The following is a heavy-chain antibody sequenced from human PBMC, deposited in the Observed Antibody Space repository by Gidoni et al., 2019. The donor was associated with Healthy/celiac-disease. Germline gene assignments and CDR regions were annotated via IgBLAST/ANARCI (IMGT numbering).Heavy chain of an antibody. CDR3: AKDRRYSSSSGAFDP. J-gene: IGHJ5*02. D-gene: IGHD6-6*01. CDR2: ISWNSCSI. Sequence: EVQLVESGGDLVQPGRSRRISCSASGFTFDDYAMHWVRHAPGKGLEWVSGISWNSCSIDYAASVKGRFTISRDNAKHSLYLKMNSLRAEDTALYYCAKDRRYSSSSGAFDPWGQGTLVTVSS. V-gene: IGHV3-9*01. CDR1: GFTFDDYA.